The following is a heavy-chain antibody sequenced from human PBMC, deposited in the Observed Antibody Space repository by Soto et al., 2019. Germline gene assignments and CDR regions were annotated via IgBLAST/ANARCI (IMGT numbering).Heavy chain of an antibody. CDR3: ARLGDSSSWYFDY. CDR1: GFTFSSYW. Sequence: GGSLRLSCAASGFTFSSYWMSWVRQAPGKGLEWVANIKQDGSEKYYVDSVKGRFTISRDNAKNSLYLQMNSLRAEDTAVYYCARLGDSSSWYFDYWGQGTLVTVSS. CDR2: IKQDGSEK. J-gene: IGHJ4*02. V-gene: IGHV3-7*01. D-gene: IGHD6-13*01.